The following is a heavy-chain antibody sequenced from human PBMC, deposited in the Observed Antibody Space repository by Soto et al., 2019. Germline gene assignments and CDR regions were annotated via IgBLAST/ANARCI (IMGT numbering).Heavy chain of an antibody. D-gene: IGHD1-7*01. J-gene: IGHJ6*02. V-gene: IGHV3-33*01. CDR3: ARPLFNWNYRWYYYGMDV. CDR2: IWYDGSNK. Sequence: GGSLRLSXAASGFTFSSYGMHWVRQAPGKGLEWVAVIWYDGSNKYYADSVKGRFTISRDNSKNTLYLQMNSLRAEDTAVYYCARPLFNWNYRWYYYGMDVWGQGTTVTVSS. CDR1: GFTFSSYG.